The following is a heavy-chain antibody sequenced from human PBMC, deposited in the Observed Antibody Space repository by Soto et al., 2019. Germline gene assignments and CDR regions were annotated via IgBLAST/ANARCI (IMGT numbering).Heavy chain of an antibody. D-gene: IGHD6-19*01. CDR2: IKQDGSQN. CDR3: ARDHINGWKFDY. Sequence: GSLRLSCAASGFTFSNYWIIFVRHAPGKGLEWVANIKQDGSQNYYVDSVKGRFTTSRDNTKNSFYLQMNSLRAEDTAVYYCARDHINGWKFDYWGRGTLVTVSS. J-gene: IGHJ4*02. CDR1: GFTFSNYW. V-gene: IGHV3-7*01.